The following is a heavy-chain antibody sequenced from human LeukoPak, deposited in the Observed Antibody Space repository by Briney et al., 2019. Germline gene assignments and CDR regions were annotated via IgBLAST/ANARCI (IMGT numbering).Heavy chain of an antibody. V-gene: IGHV3-30-3*01. J-gene: IGHJ6*02. CDR1: AFTFSSYA. CDR2: ISYDGSNR. D-gene: IGHD3-3*01. CDR3: ARVLRFLEWFYYYGMDV. Sequence: GGSLRLSCAASAFTFSSYAMHWVRQAPGKGLEWVAVISYDGSNRYYADSVKGRFTISRDNSKNTLYLQMNSLRAEDTAVYYCARVLRFLEWFYYYGMDVWGQGTTVTVSS.